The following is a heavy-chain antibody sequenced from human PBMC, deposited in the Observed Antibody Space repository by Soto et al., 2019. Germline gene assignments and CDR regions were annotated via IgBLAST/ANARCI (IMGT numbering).Heavy chain of an antibody. Sequence: GGSLRLSCAASGFTFSDYWMHWVRQAPGKGLVWVSRISSDGSNTPYADSVKGRFTIFRDNAKNTLYLQMNSLRAEDTAVYYCARALGYDPYWGQGTLVTVSS. CDR3: ARALGYDPY. D-gene: IGHD5-12*01. V-gene: IGHV3-74*01. J-gene: IGHJ4*02. CDR1: GFTFSDYW. CDR2: ISSDGSNT.